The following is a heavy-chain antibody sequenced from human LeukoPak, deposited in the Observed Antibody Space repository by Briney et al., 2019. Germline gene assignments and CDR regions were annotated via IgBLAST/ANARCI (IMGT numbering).Heavy chain of an antibody. CDR3: ARVDPGSYLMFYYVDF. CDR1: GFTFSNYW. V-gene: IGHV3-7*04. CDR2: IKQDRSEK. J-gene: IGHJ4*02. Sequence: PGGSLRLSCAASGFTFSNYWMSWVRQAPGKGLEWVANIKQDRSEKYYVDSVKGRFTISRDNAKNSLYLQMNSLRAEDTAVYYCARVDPGSYLMFYYVDFWGQGTLVTVSS. D-gene: IGHD3-10*01.